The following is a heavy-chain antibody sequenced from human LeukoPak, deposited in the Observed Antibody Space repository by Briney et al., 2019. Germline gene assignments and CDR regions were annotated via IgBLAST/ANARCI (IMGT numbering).Heavy chain of an antibody. J-gene: IGHJ4*02. CDR1: GFPFRSYA. Sequence: GSLRLSFAASGFPFRSYAMSWVRPAPGKGLEWVSAISGSGGSTYYPDSVKGRFTIYRDNSKNTLYLQMNSLRAEHTAVYYCAKDLYYYAYWGEGTLVTVSS. CDR2: ISGSGGST. D-gene: IGHD2-8*01. CDR3: AKDLYYYAY. V-gene: IGHV3-23*01.